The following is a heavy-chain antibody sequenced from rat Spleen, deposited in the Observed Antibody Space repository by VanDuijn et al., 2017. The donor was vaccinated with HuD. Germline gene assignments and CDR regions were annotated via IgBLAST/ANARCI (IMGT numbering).Heavy chain of an antibody. Sequence: EVQLVESGGDLVQPGRSLKLSCAASGFTFSNYDMAWVRQDSTKGLEWVASISPGGGNTYYRDSVKGRFTVSRDNAKSNLYLKMDSLRSEDTATFYGVRPRYGGYGWGQGVMVTVYS. J-gene: IGHJ2*01. V-gene: IGHV5S23*01. D-gene: IGHD1-11*01. CDR3: VRPRYGGYG. CDR2: ISPGGGNT. CDR1: GFTFSNYD.